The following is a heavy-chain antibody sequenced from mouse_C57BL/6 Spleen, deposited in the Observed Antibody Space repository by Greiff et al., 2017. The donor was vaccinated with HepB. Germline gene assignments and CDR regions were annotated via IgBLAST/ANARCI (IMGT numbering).Heavy chain of an antibody. CDR2: ISSGGSYT. J-gene: IGHJ1*03. Sequence: EVQLVESGGDLVKPGGSLKLSCAASGFTFSSYGMSWVRQTPDKRLEWVATISSGGSYTYYPDSVKGRFTISRDNAKNTLYLQMSSLKSEDTAMYYCARQGVKYFDVWGTGTTVTVSS. D-gene: IGHD2-1*01. V-gene: IGHV5-6*01. CDR3: ARQGVKYFDV. CDR1: GFTFSSYG.